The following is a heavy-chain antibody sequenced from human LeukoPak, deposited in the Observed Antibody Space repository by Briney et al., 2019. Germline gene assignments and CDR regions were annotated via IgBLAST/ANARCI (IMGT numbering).Heavy chain of an antibody. CDR1: GFTFSRYW. J-gene: IGHJ6*03. CDR3: ARERAGERPRPLLNYYYMDV. V-gene: IGHV3-7*01. D-gene: IGHD3-16*01. Sequence: GGSLRLSCAASGFTFSRYWMGWVRQAPGKGLEWVANIKEDGSEKEYVDSVKGRFTISRDNAKNSLYLQVNSLRVEDTAVYYCARERAGERPRPLLNYYYMDVWGKGTTVTISS. CDR2: IKEDGSEK.